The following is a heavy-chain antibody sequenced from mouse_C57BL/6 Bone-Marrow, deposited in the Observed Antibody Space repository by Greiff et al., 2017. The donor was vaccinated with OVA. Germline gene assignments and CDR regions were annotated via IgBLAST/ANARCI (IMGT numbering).Heavy chain of an antibody. CDR1: GFTFSSYA. CDR2: ISDGGSYT. J-gene: IGHJ2*01. D-gene: IGHD2-5*01. V-gene: IGHV5-4*01. Sequence: EVQRVESGGGLVKPGGSLKLSCAASGFTFSSYAMSWVRQTPEKRLEWVATISDGGSYTYYPDNVKGRFTISRDNAKNNLYLQMSHLKSEDTAMYYCARSTIVTTFDYWGQGTTLTVSS. CDR3: ARSTIVTTFDY.